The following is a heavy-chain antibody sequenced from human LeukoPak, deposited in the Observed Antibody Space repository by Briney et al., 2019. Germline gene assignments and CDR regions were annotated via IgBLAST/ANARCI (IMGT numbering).Heavy chain of an antibody. CDR1: GGSISSRFYN. Sequence: SETLSLTCTVSGGSISSRFYNWAWLRQPPGNGLQWIGSIYYNGTTYYNPSLKSRVAISVATSKNDFSLKLRSVTAADTALYYCARHVRSCTGGTCYWSSFDPWGQGILVTVSS. J-gene: IGHJ5*02. CDR3: ARHVRSCTGGTCYWSSFDP. D-gene: IGHD2-15*01. V-gene: IGHV4-39*01. CDR2: IYYNGTT.